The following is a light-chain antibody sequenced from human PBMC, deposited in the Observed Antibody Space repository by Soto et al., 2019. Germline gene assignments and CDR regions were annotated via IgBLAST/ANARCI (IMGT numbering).Light chain of an antibody. CDR2: EVK. CDR1: SSDIGDYNF. J-gene: IGLJ1*01. Sequence: QSVLTQPPSASGSPGQSVTVSCTGSSSDIGDYNFVSWYQQHPGKAPKLIIYEVKKRPSGVPDRSSASKSANTASLTVSGLQAEDDADYYCISNDAHTNFVFG. V-gene: IGLV2-8*01. CDR3: ISNDAHTNFV.